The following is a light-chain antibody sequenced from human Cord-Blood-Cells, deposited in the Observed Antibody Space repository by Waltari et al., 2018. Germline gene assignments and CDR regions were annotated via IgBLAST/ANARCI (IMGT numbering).Light chain of an antibody. CDR1: QATNNY. V-gene: IGKV1-33*01. CDR2: DAS. CDR3: QQYDNPPYT. J-gene: IGKJ2*01. Sequence: DIQMTQSPSSLSASVRDRVTNPCQPSQATNNYLNWYQQRSGRAPKLLIYDASNLETGVPSRFSGSGSGTDFTFTISSLQPEDIATYYCQQYDNPPYTFGKGTKLEIK.